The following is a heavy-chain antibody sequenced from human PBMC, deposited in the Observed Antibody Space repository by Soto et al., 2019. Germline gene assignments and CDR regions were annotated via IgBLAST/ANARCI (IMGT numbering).Heavy chain of an antibody. Sequence: ASVKVSCKASGYTFTSYDIYWVRQATGQGLEWMGWMNPNTGNSAYAHKFQGRVTMTSDTSISTAHMELSSLRSEDTAVYYCARRAETNGWNGFGADKYYFDFWGQGALVTVSS. CDR2: MNPNTGNS. D-gene: IGHD1-1*01. CDR3: ARRAETNGWNGFGADKYYFDF. CDR1: GYTFTSYD. V-gene: IGHV1-8*01. J-gene: IGHJ4*02.